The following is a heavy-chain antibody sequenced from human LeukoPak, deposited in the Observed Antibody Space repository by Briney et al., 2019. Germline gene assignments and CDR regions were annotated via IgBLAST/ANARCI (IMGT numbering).Heavy chain of an antibody. V-gene: IGHV1-2*02. D-gene: IGHD2-2*01. CDR3: ARTGIGYCSSTSCQRKGGSYYYYYMDV. J-gene: IGHJ6*03. Sequence: ASVKVSCKASGYTFTGYYMHWVRQAPGQGLEWMGWINPNSGGTNYAQKFQGRVTMTRDTSISTAYMELSRLRSDDTAVYYCARTGIGYCSSTSCQRKGGSYYYYYMDVRGKGTTVTVSS. CDR2: INPNSGGT. CDR1: GYTFTGYY.